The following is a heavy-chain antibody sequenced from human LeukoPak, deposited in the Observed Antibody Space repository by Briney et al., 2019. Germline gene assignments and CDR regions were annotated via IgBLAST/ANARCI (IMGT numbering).Heavy chain of an antibody. CDR2: ISGSGGST. J-gene: IGHJ4*02. Sequence: GGSLRLSCAASGFTFSSYAMSWVRQAPGKGLEWVSAISGSGGSTYYADSVKGRFTISRDNSKNTLYLQVNSLRAEDTAVYYCAKDSASYSSSPFDYWGQGTLVTVSS. CDR1: GFTFSSYA. V-gene: IGHV3-23*01. CDR3: AKDSASYSSSPFDY. D-gene: IGHD6-13*01.